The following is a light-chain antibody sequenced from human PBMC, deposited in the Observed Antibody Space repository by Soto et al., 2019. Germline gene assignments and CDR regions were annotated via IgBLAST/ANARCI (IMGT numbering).Light chain of an antibody. V-gene: IGKV3-15*01. J-gene: IGKJ4*01. Sequence: EIVMTQSPATLSVSPGERATLSCRASQSVSSNLAWYQQKPGQAPMLLIYGASTRATGIPARFSGSGSGTEFTLTISSLQYEDFAVYYCQQYNNWPPLTFGGVTKVEIK. CDR1: QSVSSN. CDR2: GAS. CDR3: QQYNNWPPLT.